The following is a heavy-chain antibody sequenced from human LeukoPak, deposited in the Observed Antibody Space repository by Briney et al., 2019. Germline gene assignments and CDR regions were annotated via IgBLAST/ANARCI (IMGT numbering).Heavy chain of an antibody. D-gene: IGHD2-2*01. V-gene: IGHV4-59*08. CDR1: GGSFSGYY. CDR2: IYYSGST. Sequence: SETLSLTCAVYGGSFSGYYWSWIRQPPGKGLEWIGYIYYSGSTNYNPSLKSRVTISVDTSKNQFSLKLSSVTAADTAVYYCARLIRRSYQLDYWGQGTLVTVSS. J-gene: IGHJ4*02. CDR3: ARLIRRSYQLDY.